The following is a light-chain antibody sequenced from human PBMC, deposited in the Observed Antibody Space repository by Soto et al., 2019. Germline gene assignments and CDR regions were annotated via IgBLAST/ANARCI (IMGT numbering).Light chain of an antibody. CDR1: SSDVGAYNY. CDR2: DVS. J-gene: IGLJ1*01. V-gene: IGLV2-14*01. Sequence: QSALTQPASVSGSPGQSIAISCTGTSSDVGAYNYVSWYQQHPGKAPKLMIYDVSNRPSGVSIRFSGSKSGNTASLTISGLQAEDEADYYCNSYTSSSTYVFGTGTTLTVL. CDR3: NSYTSSSTYV.